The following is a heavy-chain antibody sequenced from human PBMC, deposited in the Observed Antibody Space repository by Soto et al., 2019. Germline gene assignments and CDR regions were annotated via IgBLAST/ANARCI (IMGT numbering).Heavy chain of an antibody. CDR2: IYYSGST. J-gene: IGHJ4*02. D-gene: IGHD4-17*01. Sequence: QVQLQESGPGLVKPSQTLSLTCTVSGGSISSGGYYWSWIRQHPGKGLEWIGYIYYSGSTYYTPSLKSRLTISVDTSKNQFSRKLSSVTAADTAVYYCARSPEATVTAFDYWGQGTLVTVSS. CDR3: ARSPEATVTAFDY. CDR1: GGSISSGGYY. V-gene: IGHV4-31*03.